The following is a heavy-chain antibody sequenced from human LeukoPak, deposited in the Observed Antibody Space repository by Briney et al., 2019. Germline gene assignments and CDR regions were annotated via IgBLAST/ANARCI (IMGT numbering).Heavy chain of an antibody. CDR2: IRYDGSNK. D-gene: IGHD2-2*01. CDR3: AEVPAANY. CDR1: GFTVSSNY. V-gene: IGHV3-30*02. Sequence: QPGGSLRLSCAASGFTVSSNYMSWVRQAPGKGLEWVAFIRYDGSNKYYADSVKGRFTISRDNSKNTLYLQMNSLRAEDTAVYYCAEVPAANYWGQGTLVTVSS. J-gene: IGHJ4*02.